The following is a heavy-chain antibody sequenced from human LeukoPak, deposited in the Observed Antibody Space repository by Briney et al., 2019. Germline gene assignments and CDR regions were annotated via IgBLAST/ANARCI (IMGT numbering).Heavy chain of an antibody. J-gene: IGHJ4*02. D-gene: IGHD2/OR15-2a*01. CDR2: INPSGGST. Sequence: ASVKVSCKASGYTFTSYYMHWVRQAPGQGLEWMGIINPSGGSTSYAQKFQGRVTMTRDTSTSTVYMELSSLRSEDTAVYYCARDLSPKLAPEYYFDYWGQGTLVTVSS. CDR3: ARDLSPKLAPEYYFDY. CDR1: GYTFTSYY. V-gene: IGHV1-46*01.